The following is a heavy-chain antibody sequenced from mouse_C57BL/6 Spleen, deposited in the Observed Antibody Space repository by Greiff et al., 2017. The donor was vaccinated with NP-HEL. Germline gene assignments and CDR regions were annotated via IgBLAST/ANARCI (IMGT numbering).Heavy chain of an antibody. J-gene: IGHJ2*01. V-gene: IGHV5-4*01. Sequence: EVQLQESGGGLVKPGGSLKLSCAASGFTFSSYAMSWVRQTPGKRLEWVATISDGGSYTYYPANVKGRFTISRENAKNNLYLQMSHLKSEDTAMYYCARGGLGRGYCDYWGQGTTLKVSS. CDR1: GFTFSSYA. CDR2: ISDGGSYT. D-gene: IGHD4-1*01. CDR3: ARGGLGRGYCDY.